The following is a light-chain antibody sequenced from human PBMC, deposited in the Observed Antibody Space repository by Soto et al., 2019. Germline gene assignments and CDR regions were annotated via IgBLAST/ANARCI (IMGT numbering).Light chain of an antibody. CDR3: SSYTSSSTL. J-gene: IGLJ2*01. Sequence: QSALTQPASVSGSPGQSLTISRTGTSSDVGGYNYVSWYQQHPGKAPKLMIYDVSNRPSGVSNRFSGSKSGNTASLTISGLQAEDEADYYCSSYTSSSTLFGGGTKLTVL. V-gene: IGLV2-14*01. CDR2: DVS. CDR1: SSDVGGYNY.